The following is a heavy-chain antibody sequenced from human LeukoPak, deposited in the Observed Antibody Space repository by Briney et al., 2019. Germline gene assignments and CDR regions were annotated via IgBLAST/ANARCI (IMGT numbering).Heavy chain of an antibody. V-gene: IGHV3-23*01. CDR3: AKDRVSRYSGYGLGDD. J-gene: IGHJ4*02. D-gene: IGHD5-12*01. CDR2: ITGSGDST. Sequence: GGSLRLSCAASGFTFSSYTMSWVRQAPGKGLDWVSAITGSGDSTYYADSVKGRFTISRDNSKNTLYLQMNSLRAEDTALYYCAKDRVSRYSGYGLGDDWGQGALVTVFS. CDR1: GFTFSSYT.